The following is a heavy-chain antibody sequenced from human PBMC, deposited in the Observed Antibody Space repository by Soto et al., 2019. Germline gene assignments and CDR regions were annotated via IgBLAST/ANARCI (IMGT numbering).Heavy chain of an antibody. V-gene: IGHV3-21*01. CDR2: ITTTSHYI. Sequence: PGGSLRLSCAASGFTLSSYSMNWVRQAPGKGLEWVSSITTTSHYIQYADAVRGRFTVSRDNAKNSLFLQMTSLRAEDTAVYYCVRILADNGWGSGYFDHWGQGALVTVSS. J-gene: IGHJ4*02. CDR1: GFTLSSYS. CDR3: VRILADNGWGSGYFDH. D-gene: IGHD2-15*01.